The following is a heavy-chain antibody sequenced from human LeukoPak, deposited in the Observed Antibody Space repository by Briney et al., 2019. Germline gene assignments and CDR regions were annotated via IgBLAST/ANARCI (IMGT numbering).Heavy chain of an antibody. J-gene: IGHJ3*02. D-gene: IGHD3-22*01. Sequence: GRSLRLSCAASGFTIRNYAMHWVRQAPGKGREWVAVISYDGNNNYFADSVKGRFTISRDNSKNTLYLQMNSLRAEDTAVYYCAGAYWYYHGSRDHFDIWGEGTMVTVSS. CDR3: AGAYWYYHGSRDHFDI. CDR2: ISYDGNNN. V-gene: IGHV3-30-3*01. CDR1: GFTIRNYA.